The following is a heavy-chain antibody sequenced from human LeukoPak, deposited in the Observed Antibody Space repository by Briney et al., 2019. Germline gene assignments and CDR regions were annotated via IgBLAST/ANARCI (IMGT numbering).Heavy chain of an antibody. D-gene: IGHD3-9*01. Sequence: PSETLSLTCAVSGGSISSSNWWGWVRQPPGKGLEWIGEIYHSGSTNYNPSLKSRVTISVDKSKNQFSLKLSSVTAADTAVYYCARGRELRYFDWLLAFDYWGQGTLVTVSS. V-gene: IGHV4-4*02. CDR3: ARGRELRYFDWLLAFDY. J-gene: IGHJ4*02. CDR2: IYHSGST. CDR1: GGSISSSNW.